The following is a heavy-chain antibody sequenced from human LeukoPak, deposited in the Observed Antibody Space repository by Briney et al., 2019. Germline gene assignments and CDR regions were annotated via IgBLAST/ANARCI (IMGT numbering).Heavy chain of an antibody. V-gene: IGHV4-39*01. CDR1: GGSISSSSYS. CDR2: IYYSGST. D-gene: IGHD3-3*01. CDR3: ARGGGYEGFLEWLSFDY. Sequence: SETLSLTCTVSGGSISSSSYSWGWIRQPPGKGLEWIGSIYYSGSTYYNPSLKSRVTISVDTSKNQFSLKLSSVTAADTAVYYCARGGGYEGFLEWLSFDYWGQGTLVTVSS. J-gene: IGHJ4*02.